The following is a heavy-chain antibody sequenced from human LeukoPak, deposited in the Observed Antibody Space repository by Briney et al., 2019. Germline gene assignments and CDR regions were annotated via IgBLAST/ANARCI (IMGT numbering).Heavy chain of an antibody. Sequence: PGGSLRLSCAASGFTFSSYAMHWVRQAPGKGLEWVAVLSFDGSNKYYADSVKGRFTISRDNSKNTLYLQMNSLRAEDTAVYYCAKGRARGLPWGMDVWGQGTTVTVSS. D-gene: IGHD1-26*01. V-gene: IGHV3-30*04. CDR2: LSFDGSNK. CDR3: AKGRARGLPWGMDV. CDR1: GFTFSSYA. J-gene: IGHJ6*02.